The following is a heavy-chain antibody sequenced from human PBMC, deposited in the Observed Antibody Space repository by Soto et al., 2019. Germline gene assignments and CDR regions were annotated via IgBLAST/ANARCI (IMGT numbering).Heavy chain of an antibody. CDR2: IYYSGST. CDR1: GGYSGSSSYC. D-gene: IGHD3-16*01. J-gene: IGHJ5*02. Sequence: SEILSLTCTVSGGYSGSSSYCWGWIRKPPGKGLEWIGSIYYSGSTYYNPSLKSRVTISVDTSKNQFSLKLSSVTAADTAVYYCARHNKAATLYQNWFDPWGQGSLVTVTS. CDR3: ARHNKAATLYQNWFDP. V-gene: IGHV4-39*01.